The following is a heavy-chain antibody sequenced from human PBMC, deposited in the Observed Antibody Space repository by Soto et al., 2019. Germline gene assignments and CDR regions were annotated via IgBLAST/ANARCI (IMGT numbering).Heavy chain of an antibody. CDR1: GGSISSSSW. J-gene: IGHJ4*02. Sequence: QVQLQESGPGLVKPAGTLSLTCAVSGGSISSSSWWSWVRQPPGKGLEWIGEIYHSGSTNYNPSLKSRVTISVDKSKNQFSLKLSSVTAADTAVYYCSRGCDWQQLPNIHPFDYWGQGTLVTVSS. V-gene: IGHV4-4*02. D-gene: IGHD6-13*01. CDR2: IYHSGST. CDR3: SRGCDWQQLPNIHPFDY.